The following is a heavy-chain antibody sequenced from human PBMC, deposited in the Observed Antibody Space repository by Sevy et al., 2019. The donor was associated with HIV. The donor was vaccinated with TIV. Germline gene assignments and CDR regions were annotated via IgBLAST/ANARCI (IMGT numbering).Heavy chain of an antibody. CDR2: MSPNTGAT. Sequence: ASVKVSGAAFGYTFTTYDINWVRQAPGQGLEWMGCMSPNTGATGFAQKYQGRVTLTRNKSITTAYMELSSLTYEDTAIYYCARGGNGDFWSYEYYYYGMDVWGQGTTVTVSS. CDR3: ARGGNGDFWSYEYYYYGMDV. D-gene: IGHD3-3*01. CDR1: GYTFTTYD. J-gene: IGHJ6*02. V-gene: IGHV1-8*01.